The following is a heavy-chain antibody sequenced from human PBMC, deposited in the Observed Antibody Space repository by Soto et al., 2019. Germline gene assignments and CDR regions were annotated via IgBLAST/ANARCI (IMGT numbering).Heavy chain of an antibody. CDR2: TYYRSKWFN. D-gene: IGHD2-8*02. V-gene: IGHV6-1*01. CDR1: GDSVSSYSAA. CDR3: ARSRDCTSAPCLNDY. J-gene: IGHJ4*02. Sequence: PSQTLSLTCAISGDSVSSYSAAWNWIRQSPSRGLEWLGRTYYRSKWFNDYAVAVKSRITINPDTSKNQLSLQLSSVTPEDTAMYFCARSRDCTSAPCLNDYWGQGSLVIVSS.